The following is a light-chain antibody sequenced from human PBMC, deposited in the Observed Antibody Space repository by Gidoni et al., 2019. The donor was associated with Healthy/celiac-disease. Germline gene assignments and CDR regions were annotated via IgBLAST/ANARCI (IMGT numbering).Light chain of an antibody. Sequence: QSVLTQPPSVSRAPGQRVTISCTGSSSNIGAGYDVHWYQQLPGTAPKLLIYGNSNRPSGVPDRFSGSKSGTSASRAITGLQAEDEADYYCQSYDSSLSGSLFGGGTKLTVL. CDR2: GNS. CDR3: QSYDSSLSGSL. CDR1: SSNIGAGYD. V-gene: IGLV1-40*01. J-gene: IGLJ3*02.